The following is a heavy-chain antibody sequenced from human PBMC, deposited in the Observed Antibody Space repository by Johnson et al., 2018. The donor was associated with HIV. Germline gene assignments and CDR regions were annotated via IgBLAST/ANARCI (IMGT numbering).Heavy chain of an antibody. CDR1: GFTFSSYG. V-gene: IGHV3-30*03. J-gene: IGHJ3*01. CDR2: ISYDGGNK. CDR3: TVWRWGWSGQEPFDV. D-gene: IGHD3-3*01. Sequence: QVQLVESGGGVVQPGRSLRLSCAASGFTFSSYGMHWVRQAPGKGLEWVAVISYDGGNKYYADSVKGRFTISRDNSKNTVYLQMNSLRDEDTSVYYCTVWRWGWSGQEPFDVWGPGTMVTVSS.